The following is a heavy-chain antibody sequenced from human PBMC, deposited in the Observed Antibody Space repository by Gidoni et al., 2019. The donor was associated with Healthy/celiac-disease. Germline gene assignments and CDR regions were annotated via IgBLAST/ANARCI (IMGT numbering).Heavy chain of an antibody. J-gene: IGHJ4*02. CDR1: GFTFSTYG. CDR2: ISYDGSNK. CDR3: AKDHHSYCGGDCYSDY. D-gene: IGHD2-21*02. Sequence: QVQLVESGGGVVQPGRSLGLSCAASGFTFSTYGMHWVRQAPGKGLEWVAVISYDGSNKYYADSVKGRFTISRDNSKNTLYLQMNSLRAEDTAVYYCAKDHHSYCGGDCYSDYWGQGTLVTVSS. V-gene: IGHV3-30*18.